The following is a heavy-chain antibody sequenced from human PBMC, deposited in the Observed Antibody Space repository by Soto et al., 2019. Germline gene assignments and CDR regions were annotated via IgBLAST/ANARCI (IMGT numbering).Heavy chain of an antibody. V-gene: IGHV3-53*01. D-gene: IGHD3-22*01. CDR1: GFSVSTSH. Sequence: GGSLRLSCAAAGFSVSTSHISWVRQAPGKGLEWVSVIYSGGATHYAVSVKGRLIISRDKSKNTVDLQMNSLRAEDTAVYYCARAYYDTDGYSLDPWGQGTLVTVSS. J-gene: IGHJ5*02. CDR3: ARAYYDTDGYSLDP. CDR2: IYSGGAT.